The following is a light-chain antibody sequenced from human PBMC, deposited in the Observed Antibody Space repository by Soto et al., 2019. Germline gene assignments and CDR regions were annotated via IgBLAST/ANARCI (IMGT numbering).Light chain of an antibody. V-gene: IGKV2-30*01. CDR1: QSLVYSDGNTY. Sequence: DVVMTQSPLSLHVTLGQPASISCRSRQSLVYSDGNTYLIWFQQRPGQSPRRLIYKVSNRDSGVPDRVTGSGSGTDFTLKITRVEAEEVGTYCCMHGGQWPWTFGPGTKVEIK. CDR2: KVS. J-gene: IGKJ1*01. CDR3: MHGGQWPWT.